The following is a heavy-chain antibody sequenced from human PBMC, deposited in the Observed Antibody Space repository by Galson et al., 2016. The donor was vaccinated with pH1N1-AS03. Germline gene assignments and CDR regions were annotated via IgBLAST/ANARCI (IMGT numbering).Heavy chain of an antibody. V-gene: IGHV4-61*08. CDR1: RGSVNTDDYF. CDR2: VFYTGAT. J-gene: IGHJ6*02. Sequence: SETLSLTCTVSRGSVNTDDYFWTWIRQPPGKGLEWIGSVFYTGATYYNPSVKGRVTISIDTSDNKFSLGLNSVSASDTAVFYCARDARGLDVWGQGTTVTVS. CDR3: ARDARGLDV.